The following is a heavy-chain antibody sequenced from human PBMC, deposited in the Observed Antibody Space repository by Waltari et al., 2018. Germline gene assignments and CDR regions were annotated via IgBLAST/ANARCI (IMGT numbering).Heavy chain of an antibody. D-gene: IGHD1-26*01. J-gene: IGHJ3*02. CDR2: VYYSGST. CDR3: ARHYRADGGSFDI. CDR1: GDSFSSDNYY. V-gene: IGHV4-39*01. Sequence: QVQLQESGPGLVKPSQTLSITCTVSGDSFSSDNYYWGWIRQPPGKWPEWIGSVYYSGSTYDNPSLKSRVTISIDTSKNQFSLMLSSVTAADTAVYYCARHYRADGGSFDIWGQGTMVTVSS.